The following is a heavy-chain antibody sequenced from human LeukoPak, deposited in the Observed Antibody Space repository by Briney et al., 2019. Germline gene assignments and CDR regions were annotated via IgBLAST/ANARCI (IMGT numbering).Heavy chain of an antibody. Sequence: SETLSLTCTVSGGSFSSYYWSWIRQPPGKGLEWIGYIYYSGSTNYNPSLKSRVTISVDTSKNQFSLKLSSVTAADTAVYYCASIDYYGSGRHFDLWGRGTLVTVSS. CDR1: GGSFSSYY. CDR3: ASIDYYGSGRHFDL. J-gene: IGHJ2*01. D-gene: IGHD3-10*01. V-gene: IGHV4-59*01. CDR2: IYYSGST.